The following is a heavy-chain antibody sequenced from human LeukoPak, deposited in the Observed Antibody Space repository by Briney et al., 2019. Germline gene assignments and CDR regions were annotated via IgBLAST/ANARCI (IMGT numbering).Heavy chain of an antibody. CDR2: ISGSGDSA. CDR1: GFTFGTSA. Sequence: GGSLRLSCAASGFTFGTSAMSSVRQAPGKGLEWVSVISGSGDSAHYADSVKGRFTTSRDNSKNTLYLQMNSLRAEDTAVYYCARQRLGDYWGQGGLVTVSS. V-gene: IGHV3-23*01. J-gene: IGHJ4*02. CDR3: ARQRLGDY. D-gene: IGHD6-19*01.